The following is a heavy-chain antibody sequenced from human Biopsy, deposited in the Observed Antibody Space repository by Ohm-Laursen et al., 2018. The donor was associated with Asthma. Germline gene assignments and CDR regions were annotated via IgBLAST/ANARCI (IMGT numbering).Heavy chain of an antibody. CDR3: VRDMNRDGWYFDY. CDR1: GFTFSTYA. D-gene: IGHD5-24*01. CDR2: ISYDGSNK. V-gene: IGHV3-30-3*01. Sequence: SLRLSCAASGFTFSTYAMHWVRQAPGKGLEWVAVISYDGSNKYYADSVKGRFTISRDNSKNTLYLQMNSLRGDDTAVYYCVRDMNRDGWYFDYWGQGTLVIVSS. J-gene: IGHJ4*02.